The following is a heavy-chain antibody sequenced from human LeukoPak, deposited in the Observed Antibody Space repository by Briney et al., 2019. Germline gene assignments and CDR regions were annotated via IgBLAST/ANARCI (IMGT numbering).Heavy chain of an antibody. J-gene: IGHJ4*02. CDR3: ARIRGIPYYFDY. Sequence: SETLSLTCTVSGDSISNYYWSWIRQPPGKGLEWIGYIYNYGGTNYNPSLKSRVTMSLDTSKNQLSLKLSSVTAADTAVYYCARIRGIPYYFDYWGQGTLVTVSS. D-gene: IGHD3-10*01. CDR2: IYNYGGT. CDR1: GDSISNYY. V-gene: IGHV4-59*01.